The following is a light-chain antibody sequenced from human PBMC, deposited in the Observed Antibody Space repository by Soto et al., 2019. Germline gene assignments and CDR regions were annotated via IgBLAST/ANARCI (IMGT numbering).Light chain of an antibody. CDR3: QSYDSSLSGYV. CDR1: SSNIGAGYD. CDR2: VNI. J-gene: IGLJ1*01. V-gene: IGLV1-40*01. Sequence: QSVLTQPPSVSGAPGQTVTISCTGSSSNIGAGYDVHWYQQLPGTAPKLLIYVNINRPSGVPDRFSGSKSGTSASLAITGLQAEDEADYYCQSYDSSLSGYVFGTGTKLTVL.